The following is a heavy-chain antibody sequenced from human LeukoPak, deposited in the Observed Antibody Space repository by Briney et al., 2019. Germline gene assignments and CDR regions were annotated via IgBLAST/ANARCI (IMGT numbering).Heavy chain of an antibody. V-gene: IGHV6-1*01. CDR2: TYYRSKWYN. Sequence: SQTLSLTCAISGDSVSSNSAAWNWIRQSPSRGLEWLGRTYYRSKWYNDYAVSVKSRITINLDTSKNQFSLQLNSVTPEDTAVYYCARQAGSWYDVRFDYWGQGTLVTVSS. CDR3: ARQAGSWYDVRFDY. D-gene: IGHD6-13*01. CDR1: GDSVSSNSAA. J-gene: IGHJ4*02.